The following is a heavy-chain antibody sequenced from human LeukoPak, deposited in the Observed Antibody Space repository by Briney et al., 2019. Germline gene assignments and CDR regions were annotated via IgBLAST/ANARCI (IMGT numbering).Heavy chain of an antibody. CDR1: GFTFSSYG. D-gene: IGHD6-19*01. V-gene: IGHV3-30*02. CDR3: ARARGIAVAGLDY. CDR2: IRYDGSNK. Sequence: GGSLRLSCAASGFTFSSYGMHWVRQAPGKGLEWVAFIRYDGSNKYYADSVKGRFTISRDNSKNTLYLQMNSLRAEDTAVYYCARARGIAVAGLDYWGQGTLVTVSS. J-gene: IGHJ4*02.